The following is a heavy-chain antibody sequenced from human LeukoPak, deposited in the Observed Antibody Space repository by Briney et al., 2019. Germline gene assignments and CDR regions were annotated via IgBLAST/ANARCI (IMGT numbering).Heavy chain of an antibody. CDR1: GGSINNYD. CDR3: ARGRYCSADICSGGDAFDI. D-gene: IGHD2-15*01. CDR2: IYTRGST. J-gene: IGHJ3*02. V-gene: IGHV4-4*07. Sequence: PSETLSLTCTVSGGSINNYDWSWIRQPAGKGLEWIGRIYTRGSTNYNPSLNSRITRSVDTSKNQSALKLSSVTAADTAVYYCARGRYCSADICSGGDAFDIWGQGTMVSVSS.